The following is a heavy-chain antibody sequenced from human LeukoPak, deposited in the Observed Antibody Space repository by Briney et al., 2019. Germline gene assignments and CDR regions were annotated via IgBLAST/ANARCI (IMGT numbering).Heavy chain of an antibody. CDR3: ARGSGPDAFDI. CDR2: IGTAGDT. V-gene: IGHV3-13*01. CDR1: GFTFSSYD. Sequence: GGSLRLSCAASGFTFSSYDMHWVRQATGKGLEWVSAIGTAGDTYYPGSVKGRFTISRENAKNSLYPQMNSLRAGDTAVYYCARGSGPDAFDIWGQGTMVTVSS. J-gene: IGHJ3*02. D-gene: IGHD2-15*01.